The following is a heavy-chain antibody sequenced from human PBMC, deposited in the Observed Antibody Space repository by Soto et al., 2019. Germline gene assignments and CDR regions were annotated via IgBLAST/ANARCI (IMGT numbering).Heavy chain of an antibody. CDR3: TSQSSEWLLFAS. CDR1: GFTFSSYS. Sequence: EVQLVESGGGLVQPGGSLRLSCAASGFTFSSYSMNWVRQAPGKGLEWVSYISSSSSTIYYADSVKGRFTISRDNAKNSLHLQMYSLRAEDTAVYYCTSQSSEWLLFASWGQGTLVTVSS. J-gene: IGHJ4*02. CDR2: ISSSSSTI. V-gene: IGHV3-48*01. D-gene: IGHD5-12*01.